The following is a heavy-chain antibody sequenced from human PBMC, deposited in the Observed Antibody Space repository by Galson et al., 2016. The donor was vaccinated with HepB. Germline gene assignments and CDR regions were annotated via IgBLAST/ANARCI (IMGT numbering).Heavy chain of an antibody. CDR2: IYYSGST. Sequence: SETLSLTCTVSGGSISSSNYYWGWIRQPPGKGLEWIGTIYYSGSTYYNPPLTSRVTISVDTSKNQFSLKLSSVTAADAAVYYCAMIYYGSGSYYNVLAHWGQGALVTVSS. J-gene: IGHJ4*02. D-gene: IGHD3-10*01. CDR3: AMIYYGSGSYYNVLAH. CDR1: GGSISSSNYY. V-gene: IGHV4-39*07.